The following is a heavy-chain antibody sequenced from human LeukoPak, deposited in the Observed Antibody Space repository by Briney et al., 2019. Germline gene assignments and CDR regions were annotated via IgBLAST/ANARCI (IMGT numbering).Heavy chain of an antibody. V-gene: IGHV6-1*01. J-gene: IGHJ3*01. CDR2: AFYRSQWQR. Sequence: SQTLSLTCAISGASVSSNTAAWNWIRQSPSRGLEWLGRAFYRSQWQRDYAVSVRSRIAVNPDTSKNQFSLQLNSLTPEDTAVYYCARDRGGAVTAYSDAFDVWSQGTMVTVSS. CDR1: GASVSSNTAA. CDR3: ARDRGGAVTAYSDAFDV. D-gene: IGHD2-15*01.